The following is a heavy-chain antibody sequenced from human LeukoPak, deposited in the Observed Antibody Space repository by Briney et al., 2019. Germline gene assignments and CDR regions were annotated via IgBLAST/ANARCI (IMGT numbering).Heavy chain of an antibody. D-gene: IGHD3-16*01. CDR1: GFTFSSYA. Sequence: GGSLRLSCAASGFTFSSYAMSWVRQAPGKGLEWVSAISGSPPGTYYADSVKGRFTISRDNSKNTLYLQMNSLRAEDTAVYYCAKDLGWGGAAFDYWGQGTLVTVSS. CDR3: AKDLGWGGAAFDY. J-gene: IGHJ4*02. V-gene: IGHV3-23*01. CDR2: ISGSPPGT.